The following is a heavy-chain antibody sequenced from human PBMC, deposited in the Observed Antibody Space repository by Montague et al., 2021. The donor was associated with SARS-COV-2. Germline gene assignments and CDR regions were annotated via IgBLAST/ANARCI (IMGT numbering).Heavy chain of an antibody. CDR1: GDSVSIYSAT. CDR2: TYYSSKCYN. V-gene: IGHV6-1*01. Sequence: CAISGDSVSIYSATWNWVRQSPSRGLEWLGRTYYSSKCYNDYAVSLRGRATINPDTSKNQFSLQLNSVTPEDTAIYYCTSGREGNYNVMDVWGQGTPVTVSS. D-gene: IGHD1-1*01. CDR3: TSGREGNYNVMDV. J-gene: IGHJ6*02.